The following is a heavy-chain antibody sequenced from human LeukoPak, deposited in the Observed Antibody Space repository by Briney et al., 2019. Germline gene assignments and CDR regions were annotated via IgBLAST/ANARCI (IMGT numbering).Heavy chain of an antibody. CDR1: GGSISSYY. D-gene: IGHD6-19*01. CDR2: IYYSGST. J-gene: IGHJ5*02. Sequence: SETLSLTCTVSGGSISSYYWSWIRQPPGKGLEWIGYIYYSGSTNYNPSLKSRVTISVDTSKNQFSLKLSSVTSADTAVYYCARGCSSGWYKRSWFDPWGQGTLVTVSS. CDR3: ARGCSSGWYKRSWFDP. V-gene: IGHV4-59*01.